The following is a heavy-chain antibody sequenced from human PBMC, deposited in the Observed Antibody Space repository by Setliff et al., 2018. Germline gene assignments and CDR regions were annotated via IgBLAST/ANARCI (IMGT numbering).Heavy chain of an antibody. J-gene: IGHJ6*03. CDR3: TTSISEDYDYVENEGVYYYYYYMDV. D-gene: IGHD3-16*01. CDR1: GFTFSDAW. CDR2: IKSKPDGETT. Sequence: TGGSLRLSCAASGFTFSDAWMTWVRQAPGKGLEWVGRIKSKPDGETTVYAAPVKGRCAISRDDSKNTLYLQMNSLKTEDTAVYYCTTSISEDYDYVENEGVYYYYYYMDVWGKGTTVTVSS. V-gene: IGHV3-15*01.